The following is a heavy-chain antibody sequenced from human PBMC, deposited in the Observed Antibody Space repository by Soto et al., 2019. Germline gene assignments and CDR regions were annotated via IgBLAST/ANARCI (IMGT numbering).Heavy chain of an antibody. J-gene: IGHJ4*02. Sequence: GGSLRLSCGASGFTFSSYSMNWVRQAPGKGLEWVSSISSSSSYIYYADSVKGRFTISRDNAKNSLYLQMNSLRAEDTAVYYCARDAAYCGGDCYFLFDYWGQGTLVTVSS. CDR2: ISSSSSYI. CDR1: GFTFSSYS. V-gene: IGHV3-21*01. D-gene: IGHD2-21*02. CDR3: ARDAAYCGGDCYFLFDY.